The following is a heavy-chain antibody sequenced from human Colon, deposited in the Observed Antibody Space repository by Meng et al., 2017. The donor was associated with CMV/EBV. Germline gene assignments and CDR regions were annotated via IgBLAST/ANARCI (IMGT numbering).Heavy chain of an antibody. CDR1: GLTFNGYG. CDR3: AREGFSNFDY. V-gene: IGHV3-30*02. Sequence: GESLKISCAASGLTFNGYGLHWVRQAPGKGLEWVAFIGSDGSIKRYSDSVKGHFNISRDNSKNTLWLQMHSLRLEDTALYYCAREGFSNFDYWGQGTLVTVSS. CDR2: IGSDGSIK. D-gene: IGHD4-11*01. J-gene: IGHJ4*02.